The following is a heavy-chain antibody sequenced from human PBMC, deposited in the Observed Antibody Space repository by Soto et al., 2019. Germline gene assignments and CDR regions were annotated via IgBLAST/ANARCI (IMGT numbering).Heavy chain of an antibody. CDR3: VQGASTAHQPLAS. V-gene: IGHV3-30*03. Sequence: QVQLVESGGGVVQPGRSLRLSCAASGFIFRNFGMHWVRRAPGKGLEWVATISGDGNDKYYTDSMKGRFTISRDNFNNTLYLQLNSLRPEDTAVYHCVQGASTAHQPLASWGQGVLVTVSS. J-gene: IGHJ4*02. CDR1: GFIFRNFG. D-gene: IGHD1-26*01. CDR2: ISGDGNDK.